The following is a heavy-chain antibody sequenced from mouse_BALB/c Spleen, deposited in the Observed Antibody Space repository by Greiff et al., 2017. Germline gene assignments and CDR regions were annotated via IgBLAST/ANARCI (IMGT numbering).Heavy chain of an antibody. D-gene: IGHD1-1*01. V-gene: IGHV5-9-4*01. CDR2: ISSGGSYT. Sequence: EVKLMESGGGLVKPGGSLKLSCAASGFTFSSYAMSWVRQSPEKRLEWVAEISSGGSYTYYPDTVTGRFTISRDNAKNTLYLEMSSLRSEDTAMYYCARGDYYGTYFDYWGQGTTLTVSS. CDR1: GFTFSSYA. J-gene: IGHJ2*01. CDR3: ARGDYYGTYFDY.